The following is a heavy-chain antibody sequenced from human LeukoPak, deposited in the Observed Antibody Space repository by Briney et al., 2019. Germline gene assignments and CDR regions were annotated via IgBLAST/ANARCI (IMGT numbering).Heavy chain of an antibody. Sequence: SETLSLTCTVSGGSISSGSYYWSWIRQPAGKGLEWIGRIYTSGSTNYNPSLKSRVTMSVDTSRNQFSLKLSSVTAADTAVYYCARDQRIVGATTIDYWGQGTLVTVSS. D-gene: IGHD1-26*01. CDR3: ARDQRIVGATTIDY. CDR1: GGSISSGSYY. J-gene: IGHJ4*02. V-gene: IGHV4-61*02. CDR2: IYTSGST.